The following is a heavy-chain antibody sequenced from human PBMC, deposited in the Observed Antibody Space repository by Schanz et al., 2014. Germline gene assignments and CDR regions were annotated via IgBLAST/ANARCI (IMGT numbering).Heavy chain of an antibody. CDR1: GFTVSSNY. CDR2: IYSGGST. V-gene: IGHV3-53*01. D-gene: IGHD1-1*01. Sequence: EVQLVESGGGLIQPGGSLRLSCAASGFTVSSNYMSWVRQAPGKGLEWVSVIYSGGSTYYADSVKGRFTISRDNSKNTLYLQINSPRAEDTAGYYCARDRWDWNNAFDIWGQGTMVTVSS. J-gene: IGHJ3*02. CDR3: ARDRWDWNNAFDI.